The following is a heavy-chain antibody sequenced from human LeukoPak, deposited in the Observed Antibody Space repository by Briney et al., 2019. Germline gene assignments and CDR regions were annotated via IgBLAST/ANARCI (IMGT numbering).Heavy chain of an antibody. CDR1: GGTFSSYA. CDR2: ISAYNGNT. CDR3: ARRGGCISTSCNLDY. Sequence: ASVKVSCKASGGTFSSYAISWVRQAPGQGLEWMGWISAYNGNTNYAQRLQDRVIMTTDTSTSTAYMEVRSLRSEDTAIYYCARRGGCISTSCNLDYWGQGTLVTVSS. D-gene: IGHD2-2*01. J-gene: IGHJ4*02. V-gene: IGHV1-18*01.